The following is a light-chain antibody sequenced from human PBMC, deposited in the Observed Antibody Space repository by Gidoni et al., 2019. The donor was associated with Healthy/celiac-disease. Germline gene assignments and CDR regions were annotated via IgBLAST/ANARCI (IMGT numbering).Light chain of an antibody. J-gene: IGKJ5*01. Sequence: IQMTHSPSSLSASVGDRLTITCRASQTISSYLNWYQQKPGKAPKLLIYAASSLQSGVPSRCSGSGSGTDFTLTISSMQPEDFATYYCQQSYSTRPITFGQGTRLEIK. CDR2: AAS. CDR1: QTISSY. CDR3: QQSYSTRPIT. V-gene: IGKV1-39*01.